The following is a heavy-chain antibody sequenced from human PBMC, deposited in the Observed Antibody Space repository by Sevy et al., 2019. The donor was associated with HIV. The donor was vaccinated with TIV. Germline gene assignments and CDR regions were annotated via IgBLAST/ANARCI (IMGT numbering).Heavy chain of an antibody. Sequence: SETLSLTCTVSGGPISNSDSYWGWIRQPPGKGLGWIGSIYYSGSTYYNPSLKSRVTLSVDTSKNQFSLKVNSVTAADTALYYCARRRVEDYYGSGTPPLVNGPFDIWGQGTMVTVSS. V-gene: IGHV4-39*01. CDR3: ARRRVEDYYGSGTPPLVNGPFDI. D-gene: IGHD3-10*01. CDR1: GGPISNSDSY. J-gene: IGHJ3*02. CDR2: IYYSGST.